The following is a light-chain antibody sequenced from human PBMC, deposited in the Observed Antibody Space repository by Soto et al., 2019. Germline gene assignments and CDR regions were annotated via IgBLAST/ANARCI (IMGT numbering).Light chain of an antibody. CDR3: NSYERRNLVA. CDR2: ADN. V-gene: IGLV6-57*03. Sequence: NFMLTQPHSVSESPGKTVTISCSRSGGSIAGHYVQWYQQRPGSAPTTVIYADNQRPSGVPDRFSGSIDSSSNSASLTISGLKPEEGVDSYGNSYERRNLVAFGEGTKLTVL. J-gene: IGLJ2*01. CDR1: GGSIAGHY.